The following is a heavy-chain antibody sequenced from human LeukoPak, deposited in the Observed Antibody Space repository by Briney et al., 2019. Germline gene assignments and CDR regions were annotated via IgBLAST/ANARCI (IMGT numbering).Heavy chain of an antibody. CDR3: AKTQASAVSRPIAY. CDR1: GFTFSSYA. V-gene: IGHV3-23*01. Sequence: GGSLRLSCAASGFTFSSYAMRWVRQAPGKGLEWVSAISSSGGSTYYADSVKGRFTISRDNSKNTLYLQMNSLRAEDTAVYYCAKTQASAVSRPIAYWGQGTLVTVSS. CDR2: ISSSGGST. D-gene: IGHD6-25*01. J-gene: IGHJ4*02.